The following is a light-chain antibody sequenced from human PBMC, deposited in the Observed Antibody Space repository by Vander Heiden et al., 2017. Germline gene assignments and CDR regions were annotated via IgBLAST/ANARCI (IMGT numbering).Light chain of an antibody. J-gene: IGKJ4*01. Sequence: DIVMTQSPDSLTVSLGERATINCKSSQSLLYRSNNKNYLAWYQQKPGQPPKLLIYCASARESGVPDRFSGSGSGTDFTLTISILHAEDVAVYYCQQYDSTPLTFGGGTKVEI. CDR1: QSLLYRSNNKNY. CDR3: QQYDSTPLT. V-gene: IGKV4-1*01. CDR2: CAS.